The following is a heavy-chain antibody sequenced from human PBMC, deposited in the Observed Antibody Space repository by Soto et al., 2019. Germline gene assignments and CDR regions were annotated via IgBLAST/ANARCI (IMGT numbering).Heavy chain of an antibody. J-gene: IGHJ4*02. CDR1: GFTFSTYT. CDR3: GRGEATGTPFIDH. Sequence: EVQLVESGGGLVKPGGSLRLSCAASGFTFSTYTMNWVRQAPGKGLEWVSSISSSSSYIFYTDSVKGRFTISRDNAKKSLYLQMNSLRVEDTAVHYCGRGEATGTPFIDHWGQGTLVTVSS. D-gene: IGHD1-1*01. V-gene: IGHV3-21*01. CDR2: ISSSSSYI.